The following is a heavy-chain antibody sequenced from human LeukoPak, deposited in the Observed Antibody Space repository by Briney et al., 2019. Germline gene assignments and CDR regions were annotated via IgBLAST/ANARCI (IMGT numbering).Heavy chain of an antibody. CDR2: IYYSGST. CDR3: ARNSSFYNTGGFDY. Sequence: PSETLSPTCIVSGASIRGSNYYWAWIRQTPGKGLEWIGSIYYSGSTHYTPSLKSRVTISVDTSRNLFSLRVSSVTAADTAVYYCARNSSFYNTGGFDYWGQGILVTVSS. J-gene: IGHJ4*02. V-gene: IGHV4-39*01. D-gene: IGHD1-1*01. CDR1: GASIRGSNYY.